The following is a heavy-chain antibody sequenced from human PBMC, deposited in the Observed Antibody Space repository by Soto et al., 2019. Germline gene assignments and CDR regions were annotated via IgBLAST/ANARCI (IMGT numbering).Heavy chain of an antibody. Sequence: GGSLRLSCAASGFTLSAYSMNWVRQAPGKGLEWVSYISATSNTIYYADSVKGRVTISRDNAKNSLYLQMNSLRDDDTAVYYCARAKYSENYKFYYYGMDVWGQGTTVTVSS. CDR1: GFTLSAYS. CDR2: ISATSNTI. J-gene: IGHJ6*02. D-gene: IGHD1-26*01. V-gene: IGHV3-48*02. CDR3: ARAKYSENYKFYYYGMDV.